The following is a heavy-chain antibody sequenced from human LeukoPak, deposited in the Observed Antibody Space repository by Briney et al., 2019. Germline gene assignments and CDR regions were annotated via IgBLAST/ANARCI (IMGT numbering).Heavy chain of an antibody. V-gene: IGHV1-2*02. CDR2: INPNSGGT. Sequence: ASVKVSCKPSRDALTGYYMQSVRQAPGQGLEWMGWINPNSGGTNYAQKFQGRVTMTRDTSISTAYMELSRLRSDDTAVYYCARELFAAAGIFDYWGQGTLVTVSS. CDR1: RDALTGYY. CDR3: ARELFAAAGIFDY. J-gene: IGHJ4*02. D-gene: IGHD6-13*01.